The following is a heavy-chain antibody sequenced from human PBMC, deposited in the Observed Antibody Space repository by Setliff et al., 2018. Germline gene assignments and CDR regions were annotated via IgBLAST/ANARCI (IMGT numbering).Heavy chain of an antibody. CDR1: GATFSSHG. CDR3: VREGVDRRSSTDYRYYMDV. D-gene: IGHD6-6*01. J-gene: IGHJ6*03. Sequence: GASLKVSCKASGATFSSHGISWVRQAPGQGLEWMGGTIPMFGTTEYAQKFRGRLTIITDESTNTAFMQLSSLRSDDTAVYYCVREGVDRRSSTDYRYYMDVWGKGTTVTVSS. V-gene: IGHV1-69*05. CDR2: TIPMFGTT.